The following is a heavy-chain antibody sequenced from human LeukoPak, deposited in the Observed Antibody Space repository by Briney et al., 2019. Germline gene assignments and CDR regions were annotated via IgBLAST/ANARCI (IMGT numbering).Heavy chain of an antibody. Sequence: SETLSLTCTVSGGSISSYYWSWIRQPPGKGLEWIGYIYYSGSTNYNPSLKSRVTISVDKSKNQFSLKLSSVTAADTAVYYCARSIAARPANFDYWGQGTLVTVSS. CDR3: ARSIAARPANFDY. CDR1: GGSISSYY. CDR2: IYYSGST. J-gene: IGHJ4*02. D-gene: IGHD6-6*01. V-gene: IGHV4-59*12.